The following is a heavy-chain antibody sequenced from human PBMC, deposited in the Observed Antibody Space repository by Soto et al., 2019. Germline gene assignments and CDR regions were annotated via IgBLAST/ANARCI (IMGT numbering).Heavy chain of an antibody. CDR1: GFTFSSYA. CDR2: ISYDGSNK. V-gene: IGHV3-30-3*01. CDR3: ARDRSGSYWEYYYYGMDV. D-gene: IGHD1-26*01. Sequence: QVQLVESGGGVVQPGRSLRLSCAASGFTFSSYAMHWVRQAPGKGLEWVAVISYDGSNKYYADSVKGRFTISRDNSKNTLYLQMNSLRAEDTAVYYCARDRSGSYWEYYYYGMDVWGQGTTVTASS. J-gene: IGHJ6*02.